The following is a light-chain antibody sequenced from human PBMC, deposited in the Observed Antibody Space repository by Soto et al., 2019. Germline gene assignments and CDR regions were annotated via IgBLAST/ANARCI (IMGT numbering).Light chain of an antibody. CDR1: SFNIGSNY. Sequence: QSVLTQPPSASGTPGQRVTISCSGSSFNIGSNYVYWYQQLPGTAPKLLIYRNNQRPSGVPDRFSGSKSGTSASLAISGLRFEEEADYYCAAWDDSLSGHVVFGGGTKLTVL. V-gene: IGLV1-47*01. J-gene: IGLJ2*01. CDR2: RNN. CDR3: AAWDDSLSGHVV.